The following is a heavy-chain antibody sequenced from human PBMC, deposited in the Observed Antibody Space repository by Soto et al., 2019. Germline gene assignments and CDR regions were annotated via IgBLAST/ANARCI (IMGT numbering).Heavy chain of an antibody. CDR2: ISGSGDIT. V-gene: IGHV3-23*01. D-gene: IGHD1-26*01. CDR1: GFTFSTSS. J-gene: IGHJ3*02. Sequence: EVQVLESGGDLVQPGGSLRLTCAVSGFTFSTSSMNWVRQAPGKGLEWVSSISGSGDITYYADSVKGRFTTSRDNSKSTVYLQMNSLRVEDTAVYHCAKGWDASIADAFDIWGQGTMVTVSS. CDR3: AKGWDASIADAFDI.